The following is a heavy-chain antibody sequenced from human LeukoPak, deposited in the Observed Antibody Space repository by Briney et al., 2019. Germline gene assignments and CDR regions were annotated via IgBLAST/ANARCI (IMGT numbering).Heavy chain of an antibody. CDR3: ARGYSSSSPGDY. V-gene: IGHV3-21*01. D-gene: IGHD6-6*01. Sequence: GRSLRLSCAASGFTFSSYSMNWVRQAPGKGLEWVSSISSSSSYIYYADSVKGRFTISRDNAKNSLYLQMNSLRAEDTAVYYCARGYSSSSPGDYWGQGTLVTVSS. CDR1: GFTFSSYS. CDR2: ISSSSSYI. J-gene: IGHJ4*02.